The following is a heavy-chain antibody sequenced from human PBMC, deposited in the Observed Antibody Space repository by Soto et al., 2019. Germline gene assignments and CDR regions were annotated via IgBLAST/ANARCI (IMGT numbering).Heavy chain of an antibody. CDR3: ARDLNTGYIDY. CDR1: GFTFGRSG. J-gene: IGHJ4*02. D-gene: IGHD5-12*01. V-gene: IGHV3-33*01. Sequence: QVQMVESGGGVVQPGTSLRLSCVASGFTFGRSGMHWVRQAPGGALEWVAIIWLDGSKKYYADSVKGRLTVSRDNSKNTLYLQMDSLRGDDTAVYYCARDLNTGYIDYWGQGTLVTVSS. CDR2: IWLDGSKK.